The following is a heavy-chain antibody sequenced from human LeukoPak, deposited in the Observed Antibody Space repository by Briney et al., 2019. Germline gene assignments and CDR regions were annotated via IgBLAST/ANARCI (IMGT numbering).Heavy chain of an antibody. CDR1: GFTFSAFA. D-gene: IGHD6-19*01. V-gene: IGHV3-23*01. J-gene: IGHJ4*02. Sequence: AGVSLRLSCAASGFTFSAFAMTWVRQAPGKALEGVTTFSNHGYLRYSADCVKGRIHLYSDNSKNTLSVQLRSLRAGDTVVYYCEKDLSYTSGASDHWGQGNLVRVSS. CDR2: FSNHGYLR. CDR3: EKDLSYTSGASDH.